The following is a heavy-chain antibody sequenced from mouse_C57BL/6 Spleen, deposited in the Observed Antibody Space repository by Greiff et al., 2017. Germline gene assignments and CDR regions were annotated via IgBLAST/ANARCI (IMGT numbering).Heavy chain of an antibody. Sequence: QVQLQQPGAELVKPGASVKMSCKASGYTFTSYWITWVKQRPGQGLEWIGDIYPGSGSTNYNEKFKSKATLTVDTSSSTAYMQLSSLTSEDSAVYYCARRNYYDYDDYFDYWGQGTTLTVSS. J-gene: IGHJ2*01. CDR1: GYTFTSYW. CDR2: IYPGSGST. V-gene: IGHV1-55*01. D-gene: IGHD2-4*01. CDR3: ARRNYYDYDDYFDY.